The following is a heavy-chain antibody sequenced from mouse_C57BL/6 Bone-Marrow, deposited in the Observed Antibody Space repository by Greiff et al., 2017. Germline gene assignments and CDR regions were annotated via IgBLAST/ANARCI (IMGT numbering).Heavy chain of an antibody. CDR1: GFTFTDYY. D-gene: IGHD2-5*01. CDR3: ARYIALSNAGVDY. V-gene: IGHV7-3*01. Sequence: EVMLVESGGGLVQPGGSLSLSCAASGFTFTDYYMSWVRQPPGKALEWLGFIRNKANGYTTEYSASVKGRFTFSRDNSQSILYLQMNALRSEDSATYYCARYIALSNAGVDYWGQGTSVTVSS. CDR2: IRNKANGYTT. J-gene: IGHJ4*01.